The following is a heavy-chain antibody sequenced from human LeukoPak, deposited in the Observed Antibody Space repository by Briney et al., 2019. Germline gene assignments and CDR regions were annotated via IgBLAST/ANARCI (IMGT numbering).Heavy chain of an antibody. D-gene: IGHD2-2*01. CDR1: GYSFTSYW. J-gene: IGHJ3*02. Sequence: GETLKISCKGSGYSFTSYWIGWVRQMPGKGLEWMGIIYPGDSDTRYSPSFQGQVTISADKSISTAYLQWSSLKASDTAMYYCARVRGYQLLSGAFDIWGQGTMVTVSS. CDR3: ARVRGYQLLSGAFDI. CDR2: IYPGDSDT. V-gene: IGHV5-51*01.